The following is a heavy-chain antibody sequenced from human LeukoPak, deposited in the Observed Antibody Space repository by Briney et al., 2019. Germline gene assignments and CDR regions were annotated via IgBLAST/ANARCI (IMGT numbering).Heavy chain of an antibody. CDR2: IYTGGST. Sequence: PSETLSLTCTVSGGSINTYYWSWIRQPAGKGLEWIGRIYTGGSTNYNPSLKSRVTMSVDTSKNQFSLKLSSVTAADTAVYYCARDFEPTGYYYMDVWGKGTTVTISS. CDR3: ARDFEPTGYYYMDV. CDR1: GGSINTYY. V-gene: IGHV4-4*07. J-gene: IGHJ6*03. D-gene: IGHD3-9*01.